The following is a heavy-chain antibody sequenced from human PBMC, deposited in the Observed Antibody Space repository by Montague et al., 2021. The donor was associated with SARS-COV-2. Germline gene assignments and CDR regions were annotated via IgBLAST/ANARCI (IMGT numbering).Heavy chain of an antibody. Sequence: SETLSLTCTVSGGSISSSSYYWGWIRQPPGKGLEWIGSIYYSGSTYYNPSLKSRVAISVDTSKNQFSLKLSSVTAADTAVYYCARFPTSYYYDSKAAPATPDAFDIWGQGTMSPSLQ. V-gene: IGHV4-39*01. D-gene: IGHD3-22*01. CDR2: IYYSGST. CDR1: GGSISSSSYY. CDR3: ARFPTSYYYDSKAAPATPDAFDI. J-gene: IGHJ3*02.